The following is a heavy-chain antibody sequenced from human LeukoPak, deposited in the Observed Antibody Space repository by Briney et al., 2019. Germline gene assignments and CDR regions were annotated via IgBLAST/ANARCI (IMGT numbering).Heavy chain of an antibody. CDR1: GGSISSYY. D-gene: IGHD5-24*01. CDR2: IYYSGST. V-gene: IGHV4-59*01. Sequence: SETLSLTCTVSGGSISSYYWSWIRQPPGKGLEWIGYIYYSGSTDYNPSLKSRVTISVDTSKNQFSLKLRSVTAADTAVYYCARENGYKYDYWGQGTLVTVSS. J-gene: IGHJ4*02. CDR3: ARENGYKYDY.